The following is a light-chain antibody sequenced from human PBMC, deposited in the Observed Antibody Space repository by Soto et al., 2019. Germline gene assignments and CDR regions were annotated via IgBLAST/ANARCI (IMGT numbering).Light chain of an antibody. CDR3: QQYNSYST. V-gene: IGKV1-5*01. CDR2: DVS. CDR1: QSISTW. J-gene: IGKJ1*01. Sequence: DIQLTQTRTTLSASEGSRLTINCRASQSISTWLAWYQQKLGKAPELLIYDVSSLESGVPSRFSGSGSGTEFTLTISSLRPDDFATYYCQQYNSYSTFGQGTKVDIK.